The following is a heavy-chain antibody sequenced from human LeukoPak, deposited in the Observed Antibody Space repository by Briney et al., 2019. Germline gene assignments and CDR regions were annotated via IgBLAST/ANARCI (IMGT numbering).Heavy chain of an antibody. V-gene: IGHV3-53*01. J-gene: IGHJ4*02. CDR3: ASSISSWYGAGY. CDR2: IYSGGTT. CDR1: GFTVSSNY. D-gene: IGHD6-13*01. Sequence: GGSLRLSCAASGFTVSSNYMSWVRQAPGKGLEWVCVIYSGGTTYYADSVNGRFTISRDNSKNTLYLQMNSLRAEDTAVYYCASSISSWYGAGYWGQGTLVTVSS.